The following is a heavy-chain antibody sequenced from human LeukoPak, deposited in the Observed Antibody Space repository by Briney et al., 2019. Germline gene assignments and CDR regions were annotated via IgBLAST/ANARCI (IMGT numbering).Heavy chain of an antibody. J-gene: IGHJ4*02. V-gene: IGHV4-30-2*01. D-gene: IGHD6-6*01. Sequence: SQTLSLTCTVSGGSISSGGYYWSWIRQPPGKGLEWIGYIYHSGSTYYNPSLKSRVTISVDRSKNQFSLKLSSVTAADTAVYYCARQYSSSWGGVDYWGQGTLVTVSS. CDR1: GGSISSGGYY. CDR3: ARQYSSSWGGVDY. CDR2: IYHSGST.